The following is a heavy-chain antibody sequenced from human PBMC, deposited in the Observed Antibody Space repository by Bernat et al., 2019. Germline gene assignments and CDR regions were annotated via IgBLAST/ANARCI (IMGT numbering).Heavy chain of an antibody. CDR2: IISSGSTI. J-gene: IGHJ5*02. D-gene: IGHD3-16*02. Sequence: EVQLVESGGGLVQPGGSLRLSCAASGFTFSSYEMNWVRQAPGKGLEWVSYIISSGSTIYYADSVKGRFTISRDNAKNSLYLQMNSLRAEDTAVYYCARGVFGGVIVLGWFDPWGQGTLVTVSS. V-gene: IGHV3-48*03. CDR1: GFTFSSYE. CDR3: ARGVFGGVIVLGWFDP.